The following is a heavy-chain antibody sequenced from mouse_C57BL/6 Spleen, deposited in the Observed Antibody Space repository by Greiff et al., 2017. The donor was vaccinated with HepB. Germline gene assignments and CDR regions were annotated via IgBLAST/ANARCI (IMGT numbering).Heavy chain of an antibody. CDR1: GYTFTDYE. J-gene: IGHJ3*01. CDR3: TRDQGAY. CDR2: IDPETGGT. V-gene: IGHV1-15*01. Sequence: VKLMESGAELVRPGASVTLSCKASGYTFTDYEMHWVKQTPVHGLEWIGAIDPETGGTAYNQKFKGKAILTADKSSSTAYMELRSLTSEDSAVYYCTRDQGAYWGQGTLVTVSA.